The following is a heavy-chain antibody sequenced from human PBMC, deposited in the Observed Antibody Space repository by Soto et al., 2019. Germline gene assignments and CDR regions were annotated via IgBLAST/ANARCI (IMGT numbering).Heavy chain of an antibody. CDR3: ARSPDYYDSSGYLYYFDY. CDR1: GYTFTGYY. CDR2: INPNSGGT. J-gene: IGHJ4*02. V-gene: IGHV1-2*04. Sequence: ASVKVSCKASGYTFTGYYMHWVRQAPGQGLEWMGWINPNSGGTNYAQKFQGWVTMTRDTSISTAYMELSRLRSDDTAVYYCARSPDYYDSSGYLYYFDYWGQGTLVTVSS. D-gene: IGHD3-22*01.